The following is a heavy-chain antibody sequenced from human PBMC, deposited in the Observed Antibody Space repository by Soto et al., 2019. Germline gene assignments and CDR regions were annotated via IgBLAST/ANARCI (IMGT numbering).Heavy chain of an antibody. Sequence: SVKVSCKASGGTFSSYAISCVLQAPLQVLDWMGGIIPIFGTANYAQNFQGRVTITADESTSIAYMELSSLRSEDKAVYYCARSLVRRGSSSMGLSYYDYWGKGTLVTVSS. V-gene: IGHV1-69*13. CDR1: GGTFSSYA. D-gene: IGHD1-26*01. J-gene: IGHJ4*02. CDR2: IIPIFGTA. CDR3: ARSLVRRGSSSMGLSYYDY.